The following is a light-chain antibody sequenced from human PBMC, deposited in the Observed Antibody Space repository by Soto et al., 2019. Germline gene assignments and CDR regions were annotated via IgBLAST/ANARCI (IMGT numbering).Light chain of an antibody. CDR3: QTWGTGIRL. CDR1: SGHSTYA. Sequence: QAVLTQSPSASASLGASVKLTCTLSSGHSTYAIAWHQQQPEKGPRYLMRLNSDCTHKKGDGIPDRFSGSSSGAERYLTISSLQSEDEADYYCQTWGTGIRLFGGGTKVTVL. V-gene: IGLV4-69*01. J-gene: IGLJ2*01. CDR2: LNSDCTH.